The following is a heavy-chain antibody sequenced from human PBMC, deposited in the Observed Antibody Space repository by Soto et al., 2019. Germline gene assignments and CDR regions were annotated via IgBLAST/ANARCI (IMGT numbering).Heavy chain of an antibody. V-gene: IGHV4-59*01. J-gene: IGHJ4*02. CDR2: IYYSGST. CDR3: ARRYGASFDY. Sequence: TSATLSLTCTVAGGSISSYYWSWIRQPPGKGLEWIGYIYYSGSTNYNPSLKSRVTISVDTSKNQFSLKLSSVTAADTAVYYCARRYGASFDYWGQGTLVTVSS. D-gene: IGHD4-17*01. CDR1: GGSISSYY.